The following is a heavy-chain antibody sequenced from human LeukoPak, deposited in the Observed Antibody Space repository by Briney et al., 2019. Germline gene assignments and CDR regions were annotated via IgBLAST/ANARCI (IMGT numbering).Heavy chain of an antibody. J-gene: IGHJ6*02. Sequence: PGGSLRLSCAASGFTFSSYGMHWVRQAPGKGLEWVAVIWYDGSNKYYADSVKGRFTISRDNSKNTLYLQMNSLRAEDTAVYYCARDCSSTSCYVYYYYYGMDVWGQGTTVTVSS. CDR2: IWYDGSNK. V-gene: IGHV3-33*01. D-gene: IGHD2-2*01. CDR3: ARDCSSTSCYVYYYYYGMDV. CDR1: GFTFSSYG.